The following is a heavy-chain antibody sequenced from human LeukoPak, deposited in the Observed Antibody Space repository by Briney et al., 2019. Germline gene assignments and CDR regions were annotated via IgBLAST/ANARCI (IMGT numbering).Heavy chain of an antibody. CDR3: ARDVGDGYNHQEIDY. J-gene: IGHJ4*02. CDR1: GFTFSSYI. V-gene: IGHV3-21*01. CDR2: ISSSSSYI. Sequence: GGSLRLPCAASGFTFSSYIMNWVRQAPGKGLEWVSSISSSSSYIYYADSVKGRFTISRDNAKNSLYLQMNSLRAEDTAVYYCARDVGDGYNHQEIDYWGQGTLVTVSS. D-gene: IGHD5-24*01.